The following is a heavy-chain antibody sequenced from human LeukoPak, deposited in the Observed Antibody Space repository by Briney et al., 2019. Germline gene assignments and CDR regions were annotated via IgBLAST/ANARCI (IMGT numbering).Heavy chain of an antibody. CDR1: EFTFSSYW. CDR2: IKQDGSEK. J-gene: IGHJ4*02. Sequence: GGSLRLSCAASEFTFSSYWMSWVRQAPGKGLEWVASIKQDGSEKYYVDSVKGRVTISRDNAKNSLYLQMNSLRAEDTAVYYCARDVGARLPGYWGQGILVTVSS. CDR3: ARDVGARLPGY. V-gene: IGHV3-7*01. D-gene: IGHD6-6*01.